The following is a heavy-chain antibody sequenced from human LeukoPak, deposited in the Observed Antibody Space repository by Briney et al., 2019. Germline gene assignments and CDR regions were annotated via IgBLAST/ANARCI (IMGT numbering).Heavy chain of an antibody. CDR2: INPNSGGT. J-gene: IGHJ6*03. V-gene: IGHV1-2*02. CDR1: GYTFTDYY. Sequence: ASVTVSCQASGYTFTDYYMHWVRQAPGQGREWMGWINPNSGGTNYAQKFQGRVPMTRDTSISTAYMELSRLISDDTAVYYCARGESVPAATQRYDYYYYYMDVWGKGTTVTVSS. D-gene: IGHD2-2*01. CDR3: ARGESVPAATQRYDYYYYYMDV.